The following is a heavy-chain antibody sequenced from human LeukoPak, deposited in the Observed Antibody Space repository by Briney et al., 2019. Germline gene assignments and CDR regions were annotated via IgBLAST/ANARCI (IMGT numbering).Heavy chain of an antibody. J-gene: IGHJ4*02. CDR1: GFTFSSYA. V-gene: IGHV3-23*01. D-gene: IGHD1-1*01. CDR2: ISGGGSST. CDR3: AKARETGIRRCFDY. Sequence: PGGSLRLSCAASGFTFSSYAMSWVRQAPGKGLEWVSAISGGGSSTYYADSVKGRFTISRDTSKNTLYLQMNSLRAEDTAVYYCAKARETGIRRCFDYWGQGTLVTVSS.